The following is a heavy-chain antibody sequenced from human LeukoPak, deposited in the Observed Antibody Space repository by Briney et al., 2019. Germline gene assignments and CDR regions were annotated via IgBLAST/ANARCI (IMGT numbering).Heavy chain of an antibody. CDR1: GGSISSSSYY. V-gene: IGHV4-39*07. D-gene: IGHD6-19*01. CDR3: ARARSRGSGWLIDY. J-gene: IGHJ4*02. Sequence: SGTLSLTCTVSGGSISSSSYYWGWIRQPPGKGLEWIGSIYYSGSTYYNPSLKSRVTISVDTSKNQFSLKLSSVTAADTAVYYCARARSRGSGWLIDYWGQGTLVTVSS. CDR2: IYYSGST.